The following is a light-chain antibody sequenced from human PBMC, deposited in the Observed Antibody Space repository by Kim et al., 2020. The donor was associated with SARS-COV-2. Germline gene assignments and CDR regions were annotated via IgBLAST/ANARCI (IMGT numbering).Light chain of an antibody. CDR1: QSIRSN. Sequence: EIVITPSPAPLFVSPGERATLSCRASQSIRSNLAWYQQKAGQPPRLLIYGASTRATGIPARFSGSGSGTEFTLTISSLQSEDFAVYYCQQYNNWPPCTFGGGTKLEI. CDR3: QQYNNWPPCT. CDR2: GAS. J-gene: IGKJ4*01. V-gene: IGKV3-15*01.